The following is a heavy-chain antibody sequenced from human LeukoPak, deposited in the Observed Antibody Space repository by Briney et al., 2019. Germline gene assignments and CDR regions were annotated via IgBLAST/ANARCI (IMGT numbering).Heavy chain of an antibody. J-gene: IGHJ4*02. V-gene: IGHV3-15*01. CDR2: IKSKTDRGTT. D-gene: IGHD3-22*01. CDR3: TTLELYDSSGYYLDY. CDR1: GVTVSNAW. Sequence: GGSLRLSCAASGVTVSNAWMSWVRQAPGKGLEWVGRIKSKTDRGTTDYAAAVKGRFTISRDDSENALHLQMNSLKTEDTAVYYCTTLELYDSSGYYLDYWGQGTLVTVSS.